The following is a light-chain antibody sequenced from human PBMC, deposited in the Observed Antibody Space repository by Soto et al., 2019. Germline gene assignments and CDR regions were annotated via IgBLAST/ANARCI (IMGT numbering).Light chain of an antibody. CDR3: QQIYSVPWT. CDR2: DAS. V-gene: IGKV1-39*01. CDR1: QSISSY. Sequence: DLQMTQSPSSLSASVGDRVTITCRASQSISSYLNWYQQRPGKAPKLLIYDASRFQSGVPSRFTGSGSGTDFTLTISSLQPEDSATYYCQQIYSVPWTFGPGTKVDIK. J-gene: IGKJ1*01.